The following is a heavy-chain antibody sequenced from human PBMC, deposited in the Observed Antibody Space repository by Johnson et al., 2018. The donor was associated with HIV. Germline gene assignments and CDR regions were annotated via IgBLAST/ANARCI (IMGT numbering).Heavy chain of an antibody. V-gene: IGHV3-30*02. CDR1: AFTFSSYG. J-gene: IGHJ3*02. CDR3: ARRDSGSLSFDI. Sequence: VQLVESGGGVVQPGGSLRLSCAASAFTFSSYGMHWVRQTPGKGLEWVAFIRYDGSNKYYADSVKGRFTISRDNSKNTLYLQMNSLRAEDTAFYYCARRDSGSLSFDIWGQGTMVTVSS. CDR2: IRYDGSNK. D-gene: IGHD1-26*01.